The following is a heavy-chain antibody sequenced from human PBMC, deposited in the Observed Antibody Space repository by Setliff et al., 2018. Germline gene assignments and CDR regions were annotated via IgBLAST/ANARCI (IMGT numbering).Heavy chain of an antibody. CDR1: GYSFTSYW. V-gene: IGHV5-10-1*01. J-gene: IGHJ6*03. CDR2: IDPSDSYT. CDR3: ARIGRDIVVVVGATPDYYDYMDV. D-gene: IGHD2-15*01. Sequence: GESLKISCKGSGYSFTSYWISWVRQMPGKGLEWMGRIDPSDSYTNYSPSFQGHVTISGDKSISTAYLQWSSLKASDTAMYYCARIGRDIVVVVGATPDYYDYMDVWGKGTTVTVSS.